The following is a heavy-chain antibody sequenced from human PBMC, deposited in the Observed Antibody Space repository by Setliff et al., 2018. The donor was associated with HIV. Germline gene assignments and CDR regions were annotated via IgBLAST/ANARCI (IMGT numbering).Heavy chain of an antibody. Sequence: SETLSLTCTVSGVSVNSGGYYWDWIRQRPGKGLEWIGHIYYSGSTYDNPSLKSRAKLSIDKSKHQVSLKLTSVIASDTGIYYCARGPFVLRFLERLVYLDYWGQGKLVTVSS. CDR2: IYYSGST. D-gene: IGHD3-3*01. J-gene: IGHJ4*02. CDR3: ARGPFVLRFLERLVYLDY. CDR1: GVSVNSGGYY. V-gene: IGHV4-31*03.